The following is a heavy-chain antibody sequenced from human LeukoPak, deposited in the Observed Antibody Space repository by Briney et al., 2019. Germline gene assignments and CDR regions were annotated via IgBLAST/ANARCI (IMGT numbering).Heavy chain of an antibody. J-gene: IGHJ4*02. V-gene: IGHV1-46*01. CDR2: INPSGGST. CDR1: GGTFGSYA. Sequence: ASVKVSCKASGGTFGSYAISWVRQAPGQGLEWMGIINPSGGSTSYAQKFQGRVTMTRDTSTSTVYMELSSLRSEDTAVYYCARAGTVEMTPLDYWGQGTLVTVSS. D-gene: IGHD5-24*01. CDR3: ARAGTVEMTPLDY.